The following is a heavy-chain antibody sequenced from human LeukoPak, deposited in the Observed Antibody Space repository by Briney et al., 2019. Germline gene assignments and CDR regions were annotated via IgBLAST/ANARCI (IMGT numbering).Heavy chain of an antibody. CDR3: ARMSEEGEQQLVAPSYYFDY. Sequence: NASETLSLTCTVPGGSISSDRYYSSWIRQPGGNGLEWIGRIYTSGSTNYNPSLKRRVTISVDTSKNQFSLKLSSVTAADTAVYYCARMSEEGEQQLVAPSYYFDYWGQGTLVTVSS. CDR1: GGSISSDRYY. J-gene: IGHJ4*02. CDR2: IYTSGST. D-gene: IGHD6-13*01. V-gene: IGHV4-61*02.